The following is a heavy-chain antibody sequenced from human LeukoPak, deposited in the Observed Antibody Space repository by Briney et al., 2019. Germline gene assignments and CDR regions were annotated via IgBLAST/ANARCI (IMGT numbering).Heavy chain of an antibody. J-gene: IGHJ6*02. CDR1: GGSFSGYY. CDR3: ARGPRRTRPNVVVPAAIHYGMDV. D-gene: IGHD2-2*02. V-gene: IGHV4-34*01. CDR2: INHSGST. Sequence: SETLSLTCAVYGGSFSGYYWSWIRQPPGKGLEWIGEINHSGSTNYNPSLKSRVTISVDTSKNQFSLKLSSVTAADTAVYYCARGPRRTRPNVVVPAAIHYGMDVWGQGTTVTVSS.